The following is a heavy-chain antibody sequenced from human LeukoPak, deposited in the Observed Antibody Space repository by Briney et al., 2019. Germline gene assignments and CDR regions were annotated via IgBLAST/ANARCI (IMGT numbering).Heavy chain of an antibody. CDR2: ISAYNGNT. V-gene: IGHV1-18*01. Sequence: ASVKVSCKASGYTFTSYGISWVRQAPGQGLEWMGWISAYNGNTNYAQKLQGRVTMTTDTSTNTAYKELRSLRSDDTAVYYCARDLLAGLERRPHPWGQGTTVTVSS. D-gene: IGHD1-1*01. CDR1: GYTFTSYG. CDR3: ARDLLAGLERRPHP. J-gene: IGHJ6*02.